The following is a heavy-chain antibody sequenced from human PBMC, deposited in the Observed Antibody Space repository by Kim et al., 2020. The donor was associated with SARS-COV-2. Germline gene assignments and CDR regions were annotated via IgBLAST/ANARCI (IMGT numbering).Heavy chain of an antibody. CDR3: ATGYYYDP. J-gene: IGHJ5*02. V-gene: IGHV3-30*02. D-gene: IGHD3-10*01. CDR2: GSNK. Sequence: GSNKNYAQPEKGRLTISRDNSKNTLYLQMNSLRAEDTAVYYCATGYYYDPWGQGTLVTVSS.